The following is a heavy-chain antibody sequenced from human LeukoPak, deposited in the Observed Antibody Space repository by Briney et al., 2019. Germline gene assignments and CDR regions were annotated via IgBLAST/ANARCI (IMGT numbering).Heavy chain of an antibody. CDR3: ARHAPFEDGNKRGFEY. CDR2: ISHSGKT. CDR1: GASISSGSYC. J-gene: IGHJ4*02. Sequence: SETLSLTCPVSGASISSGSYCWGWVRQPPGKGLEWIASISHSGKTYYNASLKSRVTVSVDTSKNRFSLMLNSVSAADTAVYSCARHAPFEDGNKRGFEYWGQGTLVTVSS. V-gene: IGHV4-39*01. D-gene: IGHD2/OR15-2a*01.